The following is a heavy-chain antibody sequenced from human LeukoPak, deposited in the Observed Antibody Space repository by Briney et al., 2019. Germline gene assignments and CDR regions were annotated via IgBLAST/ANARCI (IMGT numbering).Heavy chain of an antibody. Sequence: GGSLRLSCAASGFTFSSYWMSWVRQAPGKGLEWVANIKQDGSEKYYVDSVKGRFTISRDNAKNSLYLQVNSLRAEDTAVYYCARELLSYYGSGSLNYWGQGTLVTVSS. CDR3: ARELLSYYGSGSLNY. V-gene: IGHV3-7*03. D-gene: IGHD3-10*01. J-gene: IGHJ4*02. CDR2: IKQDGSEK. CDR1: GFTFSSYW.